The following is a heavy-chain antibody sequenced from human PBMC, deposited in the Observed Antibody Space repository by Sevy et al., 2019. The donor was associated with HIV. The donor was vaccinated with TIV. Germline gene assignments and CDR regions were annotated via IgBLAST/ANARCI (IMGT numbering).Heavy chain of an antibody. CDR3: AKGGGGHYDPDEIAYYFYYYNMDV. CDR1: GFSFDSYG. CDR2: ISGSGTRT. D-gene: IGHD3-22*01. V-gene: IGHV3-23*01. Sequence: GGSLRLSCAVSGFSFDSYGMTWVRQAPGKGLEWVSAISGSGTRTYYADSVKGRFIISRDNSKNTLDLQMNSLRAEDTAHYFSAKGGGGHYDPDEIAYYFYYYNMDVWGKGTTVTVSS. J-gene: IGHJ6*03.